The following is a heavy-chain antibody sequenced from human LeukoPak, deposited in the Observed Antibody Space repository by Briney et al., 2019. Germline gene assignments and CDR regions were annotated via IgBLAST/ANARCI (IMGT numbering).Heavy chain of an antibody. V-gene: IGHV4-39*07. CDR3: ARDSCSSTSCRRKFDN. Sequence: SETLSLTCTVSGGSITSSNYFWGWVRQSPGKGLEWIVSIYYSGSTYYNPSLKSRVTISVETSKIQFSLKLSSVTAAHSAVYYCARDSCSSTSCRRKFDNWGQGTLVTVSS. CDR2: IYYSGST. J-gene: IGHJ4*02. D-gene: IGHD2-2*01. CDR1: GGSITSSNYF.